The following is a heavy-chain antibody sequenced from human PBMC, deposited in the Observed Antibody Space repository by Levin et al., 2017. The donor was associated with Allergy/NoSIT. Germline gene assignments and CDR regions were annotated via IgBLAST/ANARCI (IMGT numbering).Heavy chain of an antibody. D-gene: IGHD1-26*01. CDR1: GFTFSSYA. Sequence: GESLKISCVASGFTFSSYAMNWVRQAPGKGLEWVSTLSGRGGSRYYADSVKGRFTISRDNSKNTLDLQMNSLRAEDTAVYYCAKGTSGGSYSDAFDIWGQGTMVAVSS. CDR2: LSGRGGSR. V-gene: IGHV3-23*01. CDR3: AKGTSGGSYSDAFDI. J-gene: IGHJ3*02.